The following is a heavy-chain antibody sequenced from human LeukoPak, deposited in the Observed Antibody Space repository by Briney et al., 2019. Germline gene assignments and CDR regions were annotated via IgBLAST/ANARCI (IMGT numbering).Heavy chain of an antibody. D-gene: IGHD1-7*01. J-gene: IGHJ4*02. CDR1: GFTFSSYG. Sequence: GGSLRLSCAASGFTFSSYGMHCVRQAPGKGLEWVALIWYDGTNKYYADSVKGRFTISRDNSKNTLYLQMNSLTAEDTGVYFCARDRARGNYVSGDYWGQGTLVTVSS. V-gene: IGHV3-33*01. CDR3: ARDRARGNYVSGDY. CDR2: IWYDGTNK.